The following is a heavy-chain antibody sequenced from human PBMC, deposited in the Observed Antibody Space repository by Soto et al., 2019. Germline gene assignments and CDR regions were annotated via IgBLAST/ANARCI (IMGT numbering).Heavy chain of an antibody. J-gene: IGHJ3*02. CDR2: IYSGGST. D-gene: IGHD3-3*01. Sequence: GGSLRLSCAASGFTVSSNYMSWVRQAPGKGLECVSVIYSGGSTYYADSVKGRFTISRDNSKNTLYLQMNSLRAEDTAVYYCARAADYDFWSGYSFDIWGQGTMVTVSS. CDR3: ARAADYDFWSGYSFDI. V-gene: IGHV3-66*01. CDR1: GFTVSSNY.